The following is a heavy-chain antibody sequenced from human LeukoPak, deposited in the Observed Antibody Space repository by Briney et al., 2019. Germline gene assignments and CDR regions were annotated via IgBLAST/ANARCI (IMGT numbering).Heavy chain of an antibody. CDR3: ARGHPQGPRSNWFDP. J-gene: IGHJ5*02. Sequence: SETLSLTCAVYGGSFSGYYWSRIRQPPGKGLEWIGEISHSGSTNYNPSLKSRVTISVDTSKNQFSLKLSSVTAADTAVYYCARGHPQGPRSNWFDPWGQGTLVTVSS. CDR2: ISHSGST. V-gene: IGHV4-34*01. CDR1: GGSFSGYY.